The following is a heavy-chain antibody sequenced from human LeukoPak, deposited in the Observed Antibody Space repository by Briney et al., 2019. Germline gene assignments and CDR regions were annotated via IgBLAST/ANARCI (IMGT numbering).Heavy chain of an antibody. V-gene: IGHV4-39*01. J-gene: IGHJ4*02. D-gene: IGHD3-3*01. CDR2: IYYSGST. CDR3: ARHYWICDFWSGCYFDY. CDR1: GGSISSSSYY. Sequence: SETLSLTCTVSGGSISSSSYYWGWIRQPPGKGLEWIGSIYYSGSTYYNPSLKSRVTISVDTSKNQFSLKLSSVTAADTAVYYCARHYWICDFWSGCYFDYWGQGTLVTVSS.